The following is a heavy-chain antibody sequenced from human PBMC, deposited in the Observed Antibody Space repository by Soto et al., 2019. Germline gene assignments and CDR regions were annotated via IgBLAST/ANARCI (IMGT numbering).Heavy chain of an antibody. V-gene: IGHV4-4*02. Sequence: ETLGVTCAGSGVSISSSNWWGWVRQPPGKGLEWIVEIYHSGSTNYNPSLKSRVTISVDKSKNQFSLKLSSVTAADTAVYYCAREWGGFDYWGQGTMVTV. D-gene: IGHD3-16*01. CDR1: GVSISSSNW. CDR3: AREWGGFDY. J-gene: IGHJ4*02. CDR2: IYHSGST.